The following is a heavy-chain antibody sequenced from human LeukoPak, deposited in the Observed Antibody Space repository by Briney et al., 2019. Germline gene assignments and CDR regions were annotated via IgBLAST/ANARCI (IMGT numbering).Heavy chain of an antibody. J-gene: IGHJ6*03. CDR3: ASEYYYMDV. V-gene: IGHV3-21*01. CDR1: GFTFITYG. Sequence: GGSLRLSCAASGFTFITYGRNWSGRAPGKGLEWVSSISSSSSYIYYADSVKGRFTISRDNAKNSLYLQMNSLRAEDTAVYYCASEYYYMDVWGKGTTVTVSS. CDR2: ISSSSSYI.